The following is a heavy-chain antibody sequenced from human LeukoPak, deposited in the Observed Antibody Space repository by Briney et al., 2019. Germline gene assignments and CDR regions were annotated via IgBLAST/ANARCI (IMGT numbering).Heavy chain of an antibody. V-gene: IGHV3-23*01. J-gene: IGHJ4*02. D-gene: IGHD3-10*01. CDR1: GFTFSTYA. Sequence: GGSLRLSCAPSGFTFSTYAMSWVRQAPGKGLEWVSSISVSGGDTYYADSVKGRFTISRDNSKNTLYLQMNTLRAEDTAVYYCANDYRSGSFHDFWGQGTLVTVSS. CDR3: ANDYRSGSFHDF. CDR2: ISVSGGDT.